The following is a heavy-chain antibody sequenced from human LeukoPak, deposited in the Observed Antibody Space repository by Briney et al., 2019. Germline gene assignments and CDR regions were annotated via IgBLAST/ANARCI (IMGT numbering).Heavy chain of an antibody. CDR1: GFAFSNCA. V-gene: IGHV3-23*01. CDR3: AKEDLSSSRYYFEN. CDR2: TTPAGAGT. Sequence: GGSLRLSCAASGFAFSNCAMSWVRHAPGLGLGRVSATTPAGAGTYYADSVKGRFTISRDNAKNTLYLHMNRLRAEDTAVYYCAKEDLSSSRYYFENWGQGALVTVSS. D-gene: IGHD6-6*01. J-gene: IGHJ4*02.